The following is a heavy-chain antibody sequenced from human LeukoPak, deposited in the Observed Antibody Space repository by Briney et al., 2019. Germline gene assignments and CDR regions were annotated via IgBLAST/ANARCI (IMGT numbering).Heavy chain of an antibody. Sequence: QPGGSLRLSCAASGFSFSRYAMTWVRQAPGKGLEWVSGISGSGGSTYSADSVKGRFTISRDNSKNTLYLQMNSLRAEDTAVYYCAKKRVAVAGTHYFDYWGQGTLVTVSS. CDR3: AKKRVAVAGTHYFDY. J-gene: IGHJ4*02. V-gene: IGHV3-23*01. D-gene: IGHD6-19*01. CDR2: ISGSGGST. CDR1: GFSFSRYA.